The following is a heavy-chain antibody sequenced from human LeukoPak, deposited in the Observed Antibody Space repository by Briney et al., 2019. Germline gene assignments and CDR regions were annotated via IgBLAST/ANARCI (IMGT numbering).Heavy chain of an antibody. Sequence: GGSLRLSCAASGFTFSSYSMNWVRQAPGKGLEWVSYISSSSSTIYYADSVKGRFTISRDNSKNTLYLQMNSLRAEDTAVYFCAGEAALEVFDIWGQGTWVTVSS. CDR1: GFTFSSYS. CDR2: ISSSSSTI. CDR3: AGEAALEVFDI. J-gene: IGHJ3*02. V-gene: IGHV3-48*01. D-gene: IGHD6-6*01.